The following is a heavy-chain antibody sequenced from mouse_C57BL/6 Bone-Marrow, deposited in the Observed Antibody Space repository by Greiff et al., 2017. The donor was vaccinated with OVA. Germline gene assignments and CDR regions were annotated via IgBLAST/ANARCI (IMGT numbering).Heavy chain of an antibody. CDR1: GYAFTNYL. CDR2: ITPGSGGT. CDR3: ARKITTVKGGYFDY. V-gene: IGHV1-54*01. D-gene: IGHD1-1*01. Sequence: QVQLQQSGAELVRPGTSVKVSCKASGYAFTNYLIEWVKQRPGQGLEWIGVITPGSGGTNYNEKVKGKATMTADKSSSTAYMRLSSLTSEDSAVYFCARKITTVKGGYFDYWGQGTTLTVSS. J-gene: IGHJ2*01.